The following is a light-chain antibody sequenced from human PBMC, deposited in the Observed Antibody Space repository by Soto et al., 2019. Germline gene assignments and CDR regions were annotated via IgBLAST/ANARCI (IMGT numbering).Light chain of an antibody. V-gene: IGKV3-20*01. J-gene: IGKJ4*01. Sequence: EIVLTQSPGTLSLSPGERATLSCRASQSVSSSYLAWYQQKPGQAPRLLIYGASSRATGIPDRFTGSGSGTKFTLTISSLQSEDFAVYFCKQYHIWPLTFGGGTKVDIK. CDR1: QSVSSSY. CDR2: GAS. CDR3: KQYHIWPLT.